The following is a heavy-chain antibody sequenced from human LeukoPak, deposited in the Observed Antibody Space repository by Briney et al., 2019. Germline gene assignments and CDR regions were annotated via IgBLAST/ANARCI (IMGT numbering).Heavy chain of an antibody. D-gene: IGHD3-22*01. V-gene: IGHV4-38-2*02. CDR1: GYSISSGYY. Sequence: SETLSLTCTVSGYSISSGYYWGWIRQPPGKGLEWIGSIYHSGTTYYNPSLKSRVTISVDTSKNQFSLKLSSVTAADTAVYYCARYYGSSGYYDYWGQGTLVTVSS. J-gene: IGHJ4*02. CDR2: IYHSGTT. CDR3: ARYYGSSGYYDY.